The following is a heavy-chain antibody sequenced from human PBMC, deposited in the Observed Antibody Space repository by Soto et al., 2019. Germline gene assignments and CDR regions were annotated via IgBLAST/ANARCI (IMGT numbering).Heavy chain of an antibody. J-gene: IGHJ3*02. CDR2: IYYSGST. CDR1: GGSISSGGYY. Sequence: QVQLQESGPGLVKPSQTLSLTCTVSGGSISSGGYYWSWIRQHPGKGLEWIGYIYYSGSTYYNPAPKSRVTISVDTSKNQFSLKLSSVTAADTAVYYCARVFNEAIYDFWSGPPGAGDIWGQGTMVTVSS. CDR3: ARVFNEAIYDFWSGPPGAGDI. D-gene: IGHD3-3*01. V-gene: IGHV4-31*03.